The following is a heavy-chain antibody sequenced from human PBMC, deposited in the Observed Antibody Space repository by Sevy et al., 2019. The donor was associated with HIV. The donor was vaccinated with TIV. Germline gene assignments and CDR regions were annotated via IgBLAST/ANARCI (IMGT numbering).Heavy chain of an antibody. V-gene: IGHV3-49*04. D-gene: IGHD1-1*01. CDR3: TRSTTTVY. CDR1: GFSFGDYG. CDR2: IRNKAYNGTT. Sequence: GGSLRLSCRASGFSFGDYGLSWVRQAPGKGLEWVVFIRNKAYNGTTDYAGSVKGRFTILRDDSKSVAFLHMSSLRTEDTGIYFCTRSTTTVYWGRGTLVTVSS. J-gene: IGHJ4*02.